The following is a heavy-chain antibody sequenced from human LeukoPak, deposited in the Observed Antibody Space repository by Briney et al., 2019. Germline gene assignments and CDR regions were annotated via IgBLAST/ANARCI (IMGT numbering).Heavy chain of an antibody. CDR2: INHSGST. J-gene: IGHJ3*02. V-gene: IGHV4-34*01. CDR3: ARGKVAAARPDLDAFDI. CDR1: GDSISSGGYY. D-gene: IGHD6-6*01. Sequence: PSETLSLTCDVSGDSISSGGYYWSWIRQPPGKGLEWIGEINHSGSTNYNPSLKSRVTISVDTSKNQFSLKLSSVTAADTAVYYCARGKVAAARPDLDAFDIWGQGTMVTVSS.